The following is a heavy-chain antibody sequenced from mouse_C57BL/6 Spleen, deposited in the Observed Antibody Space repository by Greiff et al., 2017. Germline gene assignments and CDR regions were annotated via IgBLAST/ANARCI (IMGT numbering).Heavy chain of an antibody. CDR3: ARGARSDAMDY. V-gene: IGHV1-9*01. CDR1: GYTFTGYW. J-gene: IGHJ4*01. Sequence: QVQLQQSGAELMKPGASVKLSCKASGYTFTGYWIDWVKQRPGQGLEWIGEIFPGSGSTKYTAKFKGKATFTADTSSNTAYMQLSSMTTEDSAIDYYARGARSDAMDYWGQGTSVTVSS. CDR2: IFPGSGST. D-gene: IGHD3-1*01.